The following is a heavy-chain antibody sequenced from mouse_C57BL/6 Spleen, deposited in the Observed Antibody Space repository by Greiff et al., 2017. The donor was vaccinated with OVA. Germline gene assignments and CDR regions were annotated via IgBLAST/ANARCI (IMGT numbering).Heavy chain of an antibody. CDR2: INPNNGGT. D-gene: IGHD3-2*02. CDR1: GYTFTDYN. J-gene: IGHJ3*01. CDR3: ARPSDSSGSSWFAY. V-gene: IGHV1-18*01. Sequence: VQLQQSGPELVKPGASVKIPCKASGYTFTDYNMDWVKQSHGKSLEWIRDINPNNGGTIYNQKFKGKATLTVDKSSSTAYMELRSLTSEDTAVYYCARPSDSSGSSWFAYWGQGTLVTVSA.